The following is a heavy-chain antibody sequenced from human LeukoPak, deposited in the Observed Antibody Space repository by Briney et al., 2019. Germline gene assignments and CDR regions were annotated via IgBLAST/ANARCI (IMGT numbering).Heavy chain of an antibody. V-gene: IGHV3-23*01. CDR3: ARDRRPDYGDYDPFFDY. D-gene: IGHD4-17*01. J-gene: IGHJ4*02. CDR1: GFTFSSYA. CDR2: ISGSGGST. Sequence: PGGSLRLSCAASGFTFSSYAMSWVRQAPGKGLEWVSAISGSGGSTYYADSVKGRFTISRDNAKNSLYLQMNSLRAEDTAVYYCARDRRPDYGDYDPFFDYWGQGTLVTVSS.